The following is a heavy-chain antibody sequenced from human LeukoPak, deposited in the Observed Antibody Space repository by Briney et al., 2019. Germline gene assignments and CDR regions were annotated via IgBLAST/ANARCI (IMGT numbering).Heavy chain of an antibody. Sequence: GGSLRLSCAASGFTFSSYAMHWVRQAPGKWLEWVAFIWSDTTNKYYADSVKGRFTISRDNSKNTLYLQMSSLRAEDTAMYYCASDRLTTVTTFHFDYWGQGTLVTVSS. CDR2: IWSDTTNK. CDR1: GFTFSSYA. D-gene: IGHD4-17*01. CDR3: ASDRLTTVTTFHFDY. V-gene: IGHV3-33*01. J-gene: IGHJ4*02.